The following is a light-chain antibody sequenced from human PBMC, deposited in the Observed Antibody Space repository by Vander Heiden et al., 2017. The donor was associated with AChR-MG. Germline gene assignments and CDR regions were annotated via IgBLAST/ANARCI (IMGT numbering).Light chain of an antibody. CDR3: QQEDSSPET. Sequence: EIVLTQSPGTLSLSQGQRATLSCRASQSLSSNYLAWYQQKAGQAPRLLIYGASSRTADTPDRFRGSGSGTDFTLTISRLEPEDFAVYYCQQEDSSPETFGQGTKLEIK. V-gene: IGKV3-20*01. CDR2: GAS. CDR1: QSLSSNY. J-gene: IGKJ2*01.